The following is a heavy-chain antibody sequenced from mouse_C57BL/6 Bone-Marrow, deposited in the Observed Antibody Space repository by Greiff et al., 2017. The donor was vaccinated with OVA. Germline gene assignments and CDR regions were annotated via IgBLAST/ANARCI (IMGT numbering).Heavy chain of an antibody. V-gene: IGHV1-59*01. J-gene: IGHJ4*01. Sequence: VQLQQPGAELVRPGTSVKLSCKASGYTFTSYWMHWVKQRPGQGLEWIGVIDPSDSYTNYNQKFKGKATLTVDTSSSTAYMQLSSLTSEDSAVYYCARRSNSAMDYWGQGTSVTVSS. D-gene: IGHD2-5*01. CDR2: IDPSDSYT. CDR3: ARRSNSAMDY. CDR1: GYTFTSYW.